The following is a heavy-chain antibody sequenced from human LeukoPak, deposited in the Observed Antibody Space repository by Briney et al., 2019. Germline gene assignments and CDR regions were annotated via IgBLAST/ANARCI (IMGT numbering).Heavy chain of an antibody. J-gene: IGHJ4*02. CDR3: ARDFRFLEDY. D-gene: IGHD3-3*01. CDR2: IKGDGSEK. CDR1: GFTFSSYW. Sequence: PGGSLRLSCAASGFTFSSYWMTWVRQAPGKGLEWVGNIKGDGSEKYYVDSAKGRFTISRDNAKNSLYLQMNSLRAEDTAVYCCARDFRFLEDYWGQGTLVTVSS. V-gene: IGHV3-7*01.